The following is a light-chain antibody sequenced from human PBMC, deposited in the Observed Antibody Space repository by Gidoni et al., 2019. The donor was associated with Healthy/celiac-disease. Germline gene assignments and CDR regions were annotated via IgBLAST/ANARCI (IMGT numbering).Light chain of an antibody. Sequence: DIQMTQSPSTLSASVGDRVTITCRASQSISSWLAWYQQKPGKAPKLLIYDASSLESGVPSRFSGSGSGTEFTLTISSLQPDDFATYYCQQYTLFGQXAKVEIK. V-gene: IGKV1-5*01. CDR2: DAS. J-gene: IGKJ1*01. CDR3: QQYTL. CDR1: QSISSW.